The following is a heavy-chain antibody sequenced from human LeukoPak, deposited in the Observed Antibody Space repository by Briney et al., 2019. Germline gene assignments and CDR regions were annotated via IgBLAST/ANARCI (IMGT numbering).Heavy chain of an antibody. CDR2: MNPNSGNT. J-gene: IGHJ6*03. CDR3: ARVPAAMGYYYYYYMDV. Sequence: ASVKVSCKASGYTFTSYDINWVRQATGQGLEWMGWMNPNSGNTGCAQKFQGRVTITRNTSISTAYMELSSLRSEDTAVYHCARVPAAMGYYYYYYMDVWGKGTTVTVSS. D-gene: IGHD2-2*01. V-gene: IGHV1-8*03. CDR1: GYTFTSYD.